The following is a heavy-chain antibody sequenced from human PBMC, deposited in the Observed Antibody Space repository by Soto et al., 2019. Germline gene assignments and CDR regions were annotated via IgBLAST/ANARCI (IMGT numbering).Heavy chain of an antibody. CDR1: GYTFTAYY. D-gene: IGHD3-22*01. CDR3: ASDPREGCEYESGGYSYSGGNWFDP. V-gene: IGHV1-2*02. Sequence: ASVKVSFKASGYTFTAYYTHWLRQAPGQGLEWMGWINPNSGSTKYSPKFQGRVSMTRDTSISTAHMELSGLRSEDTAMYYCASDPREGCEYESGGYSYSGGNWFDPWGRGTLVTVSS. CDR2: INPNSGST. J-gene: IGHJ5*01.